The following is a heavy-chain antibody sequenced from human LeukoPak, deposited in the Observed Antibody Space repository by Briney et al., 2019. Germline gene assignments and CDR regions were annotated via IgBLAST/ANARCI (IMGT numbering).Heavy chain of an antibody. CDR3: ARDLFDYYDSSGYSDY. Sequence: GGSLRLSCAASGFTFSTYAMHWVRQAPGKGLEWVAVISYDGSEKYYADSVKGRFTISRDNSKNTLSLKMNSLRAEDTAVYYCARDLFDYYDSSGYSDYWGQGTLVTVSS. CDR2: ISYDGSEK. D-gene: IGHD3-22*01. J-gene: IGHJ4*02. V-gene: IGHV3-30*04. CDR1: GFTFSTYA.